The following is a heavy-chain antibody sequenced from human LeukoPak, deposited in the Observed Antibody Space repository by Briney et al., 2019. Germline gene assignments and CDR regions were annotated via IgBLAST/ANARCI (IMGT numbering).Heavy chain of an antibody. J-gene: IGHJ3*02. Sequence: PSETLSLTCTVSGGSISSYYWSWIRQPPGKGLEWIGYIYYRGSTNYNPSLKSRVTISVDTSKNQFSLRLSSVTAADTAVYYCAKHESLIAFDIWGQGTMVTVSS. CDR3: AKHESLIAFDI. CDR2: IYYRGST. V-gene: IGHV4-59*08. CDR1: GGSISSYY.